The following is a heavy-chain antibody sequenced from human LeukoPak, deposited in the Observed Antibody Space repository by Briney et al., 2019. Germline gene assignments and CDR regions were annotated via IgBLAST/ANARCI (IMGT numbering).Heavy chain of an antibody. CDR2: IYTSGST. V-gene: IGHV4-4*07. J-gene: IGHJ4*02. CDR1: GGSISSYY. Sequence: SETLSLTCTVSGGSISSYYWSWIRQPAGKGLEWIGRIYTSGSTNYNPSLKSRATMSVDTSKNQFSLKLSSVTAADTAVYYCARAYYSYGYFYFDYWGQGTLVTVSS. CDR3: ARAYYSYGYFYFDY. D-gene: IGHD5-18*01.